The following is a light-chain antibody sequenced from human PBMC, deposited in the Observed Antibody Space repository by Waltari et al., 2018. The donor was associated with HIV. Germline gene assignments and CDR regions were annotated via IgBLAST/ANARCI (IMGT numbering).Light chain of an antibody. CDR2: GNE. Sequence: QSVLTQPPSASGTPGQGVTISCSGSNLNIGSNYVYWYQQLPGTAPKLLLHGNEQRPEGLPDRFCGTKSANSASLAISGLRCEDEADYYCKAWYDSLRCWVFGGGTKLTVL. CDR1: NLNIGSNY. V-gene: IGLV1-47*01. CDR3: KAWYDSLRCWV. J-gene: IGLJ3*02.